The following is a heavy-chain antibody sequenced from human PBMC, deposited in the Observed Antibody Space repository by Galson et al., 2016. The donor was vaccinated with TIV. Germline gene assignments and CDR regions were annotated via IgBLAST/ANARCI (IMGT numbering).Heavy chain of an antibody. CDR2: ITHDGSDK. D-gene: IGHD6-19*01. Sequence: SLRLSCAASGFTFSSYDMFWVRQAPGKGLEWVAFITHDGSDKNYADSVKGRFTISRDKSKNTLYLQMSSLRPEDTAVYYCAIVYSSYSFDYWGQGTLVTVSS. CDR3: AIVYSSYSFDY. CDR1: GFTFSSYD. J-gene: IGHJ4*02. V-gene: IGHV3-30*04.